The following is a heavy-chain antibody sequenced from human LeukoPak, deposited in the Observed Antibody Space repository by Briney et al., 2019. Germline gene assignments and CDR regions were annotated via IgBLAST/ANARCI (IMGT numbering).Heavy chain of an antibody. Sequence: GGSLRLSCAASGITLSNFGMHWVRQAPGKGLEWVGRITSKTDGGTTDYAAPVKGRFTISRDDSKNTLYLQMNSLTTEDTAVYYCATGGGSGRTGFGNWGQGTLVIVSS. CDR1: GITLSNFG. J-gene: IGHJ4*02. CDR3: ATGGGSGRTGFGN. D-gene: IGHD3-10*01. CDR2: ITSKTDGGTT. V-gene: IGHV3-15*01.